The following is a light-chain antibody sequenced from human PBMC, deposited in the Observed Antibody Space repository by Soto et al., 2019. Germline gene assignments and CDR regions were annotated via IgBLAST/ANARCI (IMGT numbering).Light chain of an antibody. CDR1: SSDVGAYDY. V-gene: IGLV2-8*01. Sequence: QYALTQPPSASGSPGQSVTISCTGTSSDVGAYDYVSWYQQHPGKAPKLMIYEINKRPSGVPDRFSGSKSGNTASLTVSGLQAEDEADYYCSSFAGSNNFPYVFGTGTKLPVL. J-gene: IGLJ1*01. CDR3: SSFAGSNNFPYV. CDR2: EIN.